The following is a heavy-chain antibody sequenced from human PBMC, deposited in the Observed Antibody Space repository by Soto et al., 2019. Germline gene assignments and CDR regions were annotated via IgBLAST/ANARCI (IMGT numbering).Heavy chain of an antibody. CDR3: AGEPPPGGAIFSPPPP. CDR2: IIPIFGTA. J-gene: IGHJ5*02. D-gene: IGHD2-21*01. CDR1: GGTFSSYA. Sequence: SVKVSCKASGGTFSSYAISWVRQAPGQGLEWMGGIIPIFGTANYAQKFQGRVTITADESTSTAYMELSSLRSEDTAVYYCAGEPPPGGAIFSPPPPWGQGTLVTVS. V-gene: IGHV1-69*13.